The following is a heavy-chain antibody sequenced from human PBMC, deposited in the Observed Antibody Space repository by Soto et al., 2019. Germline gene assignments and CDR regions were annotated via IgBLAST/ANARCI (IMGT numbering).Heavy chain of an antibody. Sequence: GGSLRISCAASGFTFDDYAMHWVRQAPGKGLEWVSGISWNSGSIGYADSVKGRFTISRDNAKNSLYLQMNSLRAEDTALYYCAKEAPRYCTNGVCFGDYYYMDVWGKGTTVTVSS. CDR3: AKEAPRYCTNGVCFGDYYYMDV. CDR2: ISWNSGSI. D-gene: IGHD2-8*01. J-gene: IGHJ6*03. CDR1: GFTFDDYA. V-gene: IGHV3-9*01.